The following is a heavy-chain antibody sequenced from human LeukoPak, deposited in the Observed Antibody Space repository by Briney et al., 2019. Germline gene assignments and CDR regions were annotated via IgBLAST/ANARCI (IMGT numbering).Heavy chain of an antibody. J-gene: IGHJ4*02. D-gene: IGHD2-8*02. V-gene: IGHV3-23*01. Sequence: GGSLRLSCAASGFTFSLYAMSWVRQAPGKGLEWVSAISGSGGYTDYADSVKGRFTISRDNSKNTLYLQMNSLRAEDTAVYYCAKYCTSDACQHRDFDDWGQGTLVTVSS. CDR2: ISGSGGYT. CDR1: GFTFSLYA. CDR3: AKYCTSDACQHRDFDD.